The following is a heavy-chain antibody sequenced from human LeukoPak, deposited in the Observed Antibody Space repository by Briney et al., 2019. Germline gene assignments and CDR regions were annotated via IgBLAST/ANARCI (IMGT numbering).Heavy chain of an antibody. J-gene: IGHJ4*02. V-gene: IGHV3-66*01. CDR2: IYSGGST. Sequence: PGGSLRLSCAASGFTVSSNYMSWVRQAPGKGLEWVSVIYSGGSTYYADSVKGRFTISRDNSKNTLYLQMNSLRAEDTAVYYCARESITMVRGVIDYWGQGTLVTVSS. D-gene: IGHD3-10*01. CDR1: GFTVSSNY. CDR3: ARESITMVRGVIDY.